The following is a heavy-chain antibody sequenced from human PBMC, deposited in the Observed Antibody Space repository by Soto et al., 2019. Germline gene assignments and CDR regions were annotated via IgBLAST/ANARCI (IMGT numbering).Heavy chain of an antibody. Sequence: ASVKVSCKASGYTFTSYGISWVRQAPGQGLEWMGWISAYNGNTNYAQKLQGRVTMTTDTSTSTAYMELRSLRSDDTAVYYCAVAYYDFWSGYYDFDYWGQGTLVTVPQ. V-gene: IGHV1-18*04. J-gene: IGHJ4*02. D-gene: IGHD3-3*01. CDR3: AVAYYDFWSGYYDFDY. CDR1: GYTFTSYG. CDR2: ISAYNGNT.